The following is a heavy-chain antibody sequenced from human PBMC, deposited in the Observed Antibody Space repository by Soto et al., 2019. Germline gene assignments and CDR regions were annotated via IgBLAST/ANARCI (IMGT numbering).Heavy chain of an antibody. V-gene: IGHV4-31*03. Sequence: QVQLQESGPGLVKPSQTLSLTCTVSGGSISSGGYYWSWIRQHPGKGLEWIGYIYYSGSTYYNPSLKSRITISVDTSKNQFSLNLSSVTAADTAVYYCARGPTYYYGSGRSDAFDIWGQGTMVTVSS. CDR1: GGSISSGGYY. CDR2: IYYSGST. D-gene: IGHD3-10*01. CDR3: ARGPTYYYGSGRSDAFDI. J-gene: IGHJ3*02.